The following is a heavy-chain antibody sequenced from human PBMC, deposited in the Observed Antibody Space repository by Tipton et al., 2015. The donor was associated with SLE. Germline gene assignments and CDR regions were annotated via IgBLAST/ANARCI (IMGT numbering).Heavy chain of an antibody. CDR2: IYYSGST. CDR3: ARHGGDTYYYGPRAWFDP. Sequence: TLSLTCTVSGGSISSYYWSWIRQPPGKGLEWIGYIYYSGSTNYNPSLKSRVTISVDTSKNQFSLKLSSVTAADTAVYYCARHGGDTYYYGPRAWFDPWGQGTLVTVSS. CDR1: GGSISSYY. V-gene: IGHV4-59*08. J-gene: IGHJ5*02. D-gene: IGHD3-10*01.